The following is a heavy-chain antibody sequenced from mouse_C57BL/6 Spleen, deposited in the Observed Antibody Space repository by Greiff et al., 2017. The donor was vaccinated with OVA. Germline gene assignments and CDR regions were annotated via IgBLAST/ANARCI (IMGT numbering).Heavy chain of an antibody. CDR2: IDPETGGT. J-gene: IGHJ2*01. D-gene: IGHD4-1*01. V-gene: IGHV1-15*01. Sequence: LVESGAELVRPGASVTLSCKASGYTFTDYEMHWVKQTPVHGLEWIGAIDPETGGTAYNQKFKGKAILTADKSSSTAYMELRSLTSEDSAVYYCTREGLGRFDYWGQGTTLTVSS. CDR1: GYTFTDYE. CDR3: TREGLGRFDY.